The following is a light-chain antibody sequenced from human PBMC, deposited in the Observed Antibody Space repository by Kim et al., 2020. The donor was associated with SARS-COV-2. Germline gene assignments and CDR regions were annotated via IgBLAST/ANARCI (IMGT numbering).Light chain of an antibody. CDR1: QDISSA. V-gene: IGKV1D-13*01. CDR3: QQLNKYPPLS. Sequence: GDRVTITCRASQDISSAVAWYQQRLGKAPNLLIYDASTLESGVPSKFSGSGSGTDVTLTISSLQPEDFATYYCQQLNKYPPLSVSGGTKVDI. J-gene: IGKJ4*01. CDR2: DAS.